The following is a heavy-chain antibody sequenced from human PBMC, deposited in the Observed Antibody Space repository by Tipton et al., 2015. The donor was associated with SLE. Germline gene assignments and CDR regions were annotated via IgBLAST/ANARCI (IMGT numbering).Heavy chain of an antibody. V-gene: IGHV3-48*03. D-gene: IGHD3-3*01. J-gene: IGHJ5*01. CDR2: ISHSGSTT. CDR1: GFTFSTYD. CDR3: VREGGYWSWFDS. Sequence: SLRLSCSTSGFTFSTYDMNWVRQAPGKGLEWVSYISHSGSTTYYSDSVKGRFTISRDDAMNSLVLQMSSLRVEDTAVYYCVREGGYWSWFDSWGQGTLVTVSS.